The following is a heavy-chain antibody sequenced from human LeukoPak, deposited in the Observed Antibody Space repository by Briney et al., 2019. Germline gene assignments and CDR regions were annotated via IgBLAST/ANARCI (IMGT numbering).Heavy chain of an antibody. Sequence: SETLPLTCTVSGGSISSYYWSWIRQPAGKGLEWIGRIYTSGSTNYNPSLKSRVTMSVDTSKNQFSLKLSSVTAADTAVYYCAKWVSSGWGNWFDPWGQGTLVTVSS. CDR3: AKWVSSGWGNWFDP. V-gene: IGHV4-4*07. CDR1: GGSISSYY. D-gene: IGHD6-19*01. CDR2: IYTSGST. J-gene: IGHJ5*02.